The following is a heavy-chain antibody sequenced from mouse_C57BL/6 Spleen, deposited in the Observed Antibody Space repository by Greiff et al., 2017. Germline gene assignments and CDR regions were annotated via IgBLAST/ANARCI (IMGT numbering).Heavy chain of an antibody. J-gene: IGHJ4*01. D-gene: IGHD2-4*01. CDR3: AIYYDYDDYYAMGY. V-gene: IGHV1-50*01. Sequence: QVQLQQPGAELVKPGASVKLSCKASGYTFTSYWMQWVKQRPGQGLEWIGEIDPSDSYTNYNQKFKGKATLTVDTSSSTAYMQLSSLTSEDSAVYYCAIYYDYDDYYAMGYWGQGTSVTVSS. CDR2: IDPSDSYT. CDR1: GYTFTSYW.